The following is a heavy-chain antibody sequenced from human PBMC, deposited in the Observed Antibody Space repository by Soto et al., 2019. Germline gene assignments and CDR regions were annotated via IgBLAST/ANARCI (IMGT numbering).Heavy chain of an antibody. CDR2: IKSKTDGGTT. Sequence: SXVRQAPVNGLEWVGRIKSKTDGGTTDYAAPVKGRFTISRDDSKNTLYLQMNSLKTEDTAVYYCTTGGFLWNYYYYGMDVWGQGTTVTVSS. V-gene: IGHV3-15*01. CDR3: TTGGFLWNYYYYGMDV. D-gene: IGHD3-10*01. J-gene: IGHJ6*02.